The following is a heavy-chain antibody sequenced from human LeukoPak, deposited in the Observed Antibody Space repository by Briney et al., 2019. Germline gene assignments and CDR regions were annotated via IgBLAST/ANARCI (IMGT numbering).Heavy chain of an antibody. CDR2: INSKTGGGTT. CDR3: TTDRLMVRRVILMSFDY. J-gene: IGHJ4*02. D-gene: IGHD3-10*01. Sequence: PGASLRLSCAASGFTFSNACMSWVRQAPGKGLEWVGRINSKTGGGTTDYAAPMKCRCTISRDDSKITLDLQMNSLKTEDTAVYYCTTDRLMVRRVILMSFDYWGQGTLVTVSS. CDR1: GFTFSNAC. V-gene: IGHV3-15*01.